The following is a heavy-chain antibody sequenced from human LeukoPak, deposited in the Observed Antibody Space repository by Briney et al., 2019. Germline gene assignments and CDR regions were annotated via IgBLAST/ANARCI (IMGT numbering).Heavy chain of an antibody. CDR2: INPSGGST. J-gene: IGHJ4*02. Sequence: ASVKVSCKASGYTFTSYDINWVRQAPGQGLEWMGIINPSGGSTSYAQKFQGRVTMTRDTSTSTVYMELSSLRSEDTAVYYCARVAVAGTPTDYWGQGTLVTVSS. D-gene: IGHD6-19*01. V-gene: IGHV1-46*01. CDR3: ARVAVAGTPTDY. CDR1: GYTFTSYD.